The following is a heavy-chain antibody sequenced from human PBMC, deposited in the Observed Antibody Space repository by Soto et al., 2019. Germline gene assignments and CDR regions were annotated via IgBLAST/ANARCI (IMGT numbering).Heavy chain of an antibody. D-gene: IGHD6-19*01. J-gene: IGHJ6*02. CDR2: ISYDGSNK. CDR3: AKDRIAVAGTLWFYGMDV. V-gene: IGHV3-30*18. CDR1: GFTFSSYG. Sequence: QVQLVESGGGVVQPGRSLRLSCAASGFTFSSYGMHWVRQAPGKGLEWVAVISYDGSNKYYADSVKGRFTISRDNSKNTMYLQMNSLRAEDTAVYYCAKDRIAVAGTLWFYGMDVWGQGTTVTVSS.